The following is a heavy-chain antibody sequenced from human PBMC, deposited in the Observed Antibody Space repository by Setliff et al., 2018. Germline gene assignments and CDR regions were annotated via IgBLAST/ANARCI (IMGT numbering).Heavy chain of an antibody. Sequence: SETLSLTCTVSGGSINSGTYYWGWIRQPTGKGLEWIGRIYHGGTTYYNASLKSRVIISVDTSKNQFSLNLSSVTAADTAVYYCARTGTYRYFDYWGQGTPVTVSS. D-gene: IGHD1-26*01. CDR3: ARTGTYRYFDY. CDR1: GGSINSGTYY. J-gene: IGHJ4*02. CDR2: IYHGGTT. V-gene: IGHV4-39*01.